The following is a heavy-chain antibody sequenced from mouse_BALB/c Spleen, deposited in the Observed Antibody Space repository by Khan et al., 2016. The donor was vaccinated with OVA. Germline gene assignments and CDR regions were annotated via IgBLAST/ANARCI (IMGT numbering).Heavy chain of an antibody. CDR3: AREGAYYGAEGWVAY. CDR1: GYTFTSYT. CDR2: INPSSGYT. J-gene: IGHJ3*01. V-gene: IGHV1-4*01. D-gene: IGHD2-10*01. Sequence: QVQLQQSGAELARPGASVKMSCKASGYTFTSYTMHWVKQRPGQGLEWIGHINPSSGYTNYNQKFKDKATLTADTSSRIAYMQLSSLTSEDSAVYYCAREGAYYGAEGWVAYWGQGTLVTVSA.